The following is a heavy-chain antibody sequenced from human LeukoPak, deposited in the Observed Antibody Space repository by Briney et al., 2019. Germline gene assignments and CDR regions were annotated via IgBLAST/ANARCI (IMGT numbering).Heavy chain of an antibody. CDR2: IYYSGST. CDR3: ASPSSVDSNY. Sequence: SETLSLTCTVSGGSISSSSYYWGWIRQPPGKGLEWIGSIYYSGSTNYNPSLKSRVTISVDKSKNQFSLKLSSVTAADTAVYYCASPSSVDSNYWGQGTLVTVSS. J-gene: IGHJ4*02. V-gene: IGHV4-39*07. D-gene: IGHD3/OR15-3a*01. CDR1: GGSISSSSYY.